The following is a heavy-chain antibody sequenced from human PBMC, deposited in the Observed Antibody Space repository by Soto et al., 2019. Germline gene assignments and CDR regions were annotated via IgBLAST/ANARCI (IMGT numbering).Heavy chain of an antibody. CDR3: ARGEDYGDYVWDAFDI. D-gene: IGHD4-17*01. Sequence: ASVKVSCKASGYTFTSYGISWVRQAPGQGLEWMGWISAYNGNTNYAQKLQGRVTMTTDTSTSTAYMELRSLRSDDTAVYYCARGEDYGDYVWDAFDIWGQGTMVTVSS. V-gene: IGHV1-18*01. CDR2: ISAYNGNT. CDR1: GYTFTSYG. J-gene: IGHJ3*02.